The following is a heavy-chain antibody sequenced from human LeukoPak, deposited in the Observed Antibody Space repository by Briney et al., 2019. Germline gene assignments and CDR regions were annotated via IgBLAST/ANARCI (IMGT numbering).Heavy chain of an antibody. D-gene: IGHD6-6*01. CDR3: ARAPIRGGSSSPFDS. Sequence: SEILSLTCGVFGGSFSGYYWSWIRQPPGKGLEWLGEINHSGNTNYNPSLKSRVTMSGDTSKNEFSLKLNSVTAADTAVYFCARAPIRGGSSSPFDSWGQGTLVTVSS. CDR1: GGSFSGYY. J-gene: IGHJ4*02. V-gene: IGHV4-34*01. CDR2: INHSGNT.